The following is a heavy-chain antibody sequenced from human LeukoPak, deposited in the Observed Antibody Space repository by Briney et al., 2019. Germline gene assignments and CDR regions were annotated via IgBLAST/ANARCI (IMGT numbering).Heavy chain of an antibody. CDR2: LYSDDTT. CDR1: GFIVNSNY. J-gene: IGHJ4*02. Sequence: GGSLRLSCAASGFIVNSNYMNWVRQAPGKGLEWVSVLYSDDTTYYADPVKGRFTISRDNSKNTLYLQMNNLRAEDTAVYYCARGGGYYAIDYWGQGTLVTVSS. D-gene: IGHD1-26*01. CDR3: ARGGGYYAIDY. V-gene: IGHV3-53*01.